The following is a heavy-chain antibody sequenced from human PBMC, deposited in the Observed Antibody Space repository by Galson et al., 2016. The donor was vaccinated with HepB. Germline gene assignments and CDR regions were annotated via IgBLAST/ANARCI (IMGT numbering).Heavy chain of an antibody. CDR2: IWYDGSNK. V-gene: IGHV3-33*01. J-gene: IGHJ6*02. CDR3: ARDGLYCGSTSCYLDV. Sequence: LRLSCAASGFTFSSYGMHWVRQAPGKGLEWVAVIWYDGSNKYYADSVKGRFTISRGNSKNTLYLQMNSLRAEDTAVYYCARDGLYCGSTSCYLDVWGQGTTVTVSS. D-gene: IGHD2-2*01. CDR1: GFTFSSYG.